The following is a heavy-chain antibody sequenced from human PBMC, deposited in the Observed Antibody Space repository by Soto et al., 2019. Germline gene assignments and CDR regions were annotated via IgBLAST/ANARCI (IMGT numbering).Heavy chain of an antibody. CDR1: GFTFSTYW. Sequence: EVQLVESGGGLVQPGGSLRLSCAASGFTFSTYWMSWVHRTPGKGLEWVANIKQDGTEKYYVDSVRGRLTVSRDNAKSSLYLQMNSLRVEDTAVYYCTTSPHRDSERVFVWGQGTTVTVSS. D-gene: IGHD1-26*01. CDR3: TTSPHRDSERVFV. CDR2: IKQDGTEK. J-gene: IGHJ6*02. V-gene: IGHV3-7*01.